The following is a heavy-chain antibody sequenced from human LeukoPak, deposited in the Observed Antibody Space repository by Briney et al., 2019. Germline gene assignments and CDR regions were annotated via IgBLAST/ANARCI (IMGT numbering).Heavy chain of an antibody. CDR1: GGTFSSYA. J-gene: IGHJ4*02. Sequence: ASVKVSCKASGGTFSSYAISWVRQAPGQGLEWMGRIIPILGIANYAQKFQGRVTITADKSTSTAYMELSSLRSEDTAVYYCARGDYYDSSWYFDYWGQGTLSPSPQ. CDR3: ARGDYYDSSWYFDY. CDR2: IIPILGIA. D-gene: IGHD3-22*01. V-gene: IGHV1-69*04.